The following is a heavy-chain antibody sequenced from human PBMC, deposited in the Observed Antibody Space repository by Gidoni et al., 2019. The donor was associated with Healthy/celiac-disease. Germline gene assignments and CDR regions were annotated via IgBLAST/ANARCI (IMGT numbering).Heavy chain of an antibody. CDR1: GFTFSSYA. J-gene: IGHJ4*02. Sequence: QVQLVESGGGVVQPGRSLRLSCAASGFTFSSYAMHWVRQATGKGLEWVAVISYDGSNKYYADSVKGRFTISRDNSKNTLYLQMNSLRAEDTAVYYCARARGSYFDYWGQGTLVTVSS. D-gene: IGHD1-26*01. V-gene: IGHV3-30-3*01. CDR2: ISYDGSNK. CDR3: ARARGSYFDY.